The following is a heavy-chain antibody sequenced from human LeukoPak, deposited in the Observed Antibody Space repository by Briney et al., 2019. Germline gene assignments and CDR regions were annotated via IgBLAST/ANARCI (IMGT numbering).Heavy chain of an antibody. CDR2: ISASGAVP. CDR3: ARSLVVASEDY. Sequence: GGSLRLSCAASGFRFDSFYMGWIRQVPGKGLDYIALISASGAVPYYAESVKGRFTISRDNAKNSVSLQMNSLSADDTAVYYCARSLVVASEDYWGQGTLVTVSS. CDR1: GFRFDSFY. J-gene: IGHJ4*02. D-gene: IGHD2-15*01. V-gene: IGHV3-11*04.